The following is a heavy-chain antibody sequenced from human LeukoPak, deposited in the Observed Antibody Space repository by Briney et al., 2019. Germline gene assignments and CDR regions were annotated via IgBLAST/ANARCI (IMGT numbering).Heavy chain of an antibody. CDR1: GFNFIIYG. D-gene: IGHD6-19*01. J-gene: IGHJ4*02. CDR3: AKDLGITVARIGGFDS. V-gene: IGHV3-30*02. CDR2: IKYDGSNK. Sequence: PGGSLSLFCAASGFNFIIYGMHWVRQAPGKGLEWVGFIKYDGSNKYYGDPAKGRFTISRDKSKNTLYLQMNGLRAEDTAVYYCAKDLGITVARIGGFDSWGQGVLVTVSS.